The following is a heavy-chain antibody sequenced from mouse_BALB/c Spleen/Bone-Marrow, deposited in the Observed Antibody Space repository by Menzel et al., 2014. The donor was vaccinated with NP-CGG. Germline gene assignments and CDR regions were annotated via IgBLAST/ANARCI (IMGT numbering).Heavy chain of an antibody. CDR2: IYPGDGDT. Sequence: VQLQQSGAELVRPGSSVKISCKASGYAFSTYWMNWVKRRPGQGLEWIGQIYPGDGDTNYNGKFKGKATLTADKSSSIAYMQLSSLTSEDSAIYFCARGLRAYWGQGTLVTVSA. J-gene: IGHJ3*01. V-gene: IGHV1-80*01. CDR3: ARGLRAY. CDR1: GYAFSTYW.